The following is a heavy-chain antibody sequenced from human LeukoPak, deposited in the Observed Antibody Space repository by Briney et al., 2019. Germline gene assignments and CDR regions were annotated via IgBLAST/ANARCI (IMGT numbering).Heavy chain of an antibody. D-gene: IGHD3-10*01. CDR1: GGSFSGYY. CDR3: ARDLSWFGELSSWFDP. CDR2: INHSGST. Sequence: SETLSLTCAVYGGSFSGYYWSWIRQPPGKGLEWIGEINHSGSTNYNPSLKSRVTMSVDTSKNQFSLKLSSVTAADTAVYYCARDLSWFGELSSWFDPWGQGTLVTVSS. J-gene: IGHJ5*02. V-gene: IGHV4-34*01.